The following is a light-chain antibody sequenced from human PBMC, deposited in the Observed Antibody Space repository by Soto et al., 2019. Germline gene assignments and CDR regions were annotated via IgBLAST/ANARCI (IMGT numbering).Light chain of an antibody. Sequence: DIQMTQSPSSLSASVGDRVTITCRASQGISNYLAWYQQKPGKVPKLLIYAASTLQSGVPSRFSGSGSGTDFTLTISSLQAEDVATYYCEKYKSAPPLFCVGRGTKVDIK. V-gene: IGKV1-27*01. CDR1: QGISNY. CDR2: AAS. J-gene: IGKJ3*01. CDR3: EKYKSAPPLFC.